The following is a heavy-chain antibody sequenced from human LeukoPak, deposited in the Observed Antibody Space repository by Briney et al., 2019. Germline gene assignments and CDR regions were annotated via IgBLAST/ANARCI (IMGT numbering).Heavy chain of an antibody. Sequence: PSETLSLTCAVSGGSISSYYWSWIRQPPGKGLEWIGYIFYTGSTNYNPSLKSRVTISVDKSKNQFSLKLSSVTAADTAVYYCARTITMVRGVIPVGFDYWGQGTLVTVSS. CDR1: GGSISSYY. CDR3: ARTITMVRGVIPVGFDY. D-gene: IGHD3-10*01. V-gene: IGHV4-59*12. J-gene: IGHJ4*02. CDR2: IFYTGST.